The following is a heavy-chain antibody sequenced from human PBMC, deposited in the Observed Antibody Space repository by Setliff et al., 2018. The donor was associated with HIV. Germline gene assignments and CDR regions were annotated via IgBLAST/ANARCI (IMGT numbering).Heavy chain of an antibody. Sequence: GASVKVSCKTSGYIFIRYYIFWVRQAPGQGLEWMGNINPHTGVTKYAEKFQGRVTMTRDTSINTIYMELSRLRSDDTAVYYCARDLRDGFEEWFSTLGDGMDVWGQGTTVTVSS. V-gene: IGHV1-2*02. CDR2: INPHTGVT. CDR3: ARDLRDGFEEWFSTLGDGMDV. J-gene: IGHJ6*02. CDR1: GYIFIRYY. D-gene: IGHD3-3*01.